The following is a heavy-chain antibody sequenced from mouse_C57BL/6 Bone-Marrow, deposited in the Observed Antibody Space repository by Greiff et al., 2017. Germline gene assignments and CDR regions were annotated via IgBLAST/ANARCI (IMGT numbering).Heavy chain of an antibody. Sequence: VQLQESGAELVRPGTSVKMSCKASGYTFTNYWIGWAKQRPGHGLEWIGDIYPGGGYTNYNEKFKGKATLTADKSSSTAYMQFSSLTSEDSAIYYCARYRLNDFDYWGQGTTLTVSS. D-gene: IGHD2-12*01. CDR3: ARYRLNDFDY. J-gene: IGHJ2*01. CDR1: GYTFTNYW. V-gene: IGHV1-63*01. CDR2: IYPGGGYT.